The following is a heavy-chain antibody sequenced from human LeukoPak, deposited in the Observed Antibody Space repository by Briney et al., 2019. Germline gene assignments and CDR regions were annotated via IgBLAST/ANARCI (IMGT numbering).Heavy chain of an antibody. Sequence: ASVKVSCKASGYTFTGYYMHWVRQAPGQGLEWMGWISVYNGHTNYAQKLQGRVTMTTDTSTSTAYMELSRLRSDDTAVYYCARGRGEGYTYGRYYFDYWGQGTLVTVSS. V-gene: IGHV1-18*04. D-gene: IGHD5-18*01. CDR3: ARGRGEGYTYGRYYFDY. CDR1: GYTFTGYY. CDR2: ISVYNGHT. J-gene: IGHJ4*02.